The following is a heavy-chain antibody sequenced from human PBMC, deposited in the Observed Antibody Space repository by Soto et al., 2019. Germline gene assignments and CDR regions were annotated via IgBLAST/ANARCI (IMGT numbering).Heavy chain of an antibody. V-gene: IGHV4-39*01. CDR2: IYYSGST. D-gene: IGHD3-9*01. Sequence: PSETLSLTCTVSGGSISSSSYYWGWIRQPPGKGLEWIGSIYYSGSTYYNPSLKSRVTISVDTSKNQFSLKLSSVTAADTAVYYCARPGEDSRRYFDWLSPARQYYYGMDVWGQGTTVTVSS. CDR1: GGSISSSSYY. J-gene: IGHJ6*02. CDR3: ARPGEDSRRYFDWLSPARQYYYGMDV.